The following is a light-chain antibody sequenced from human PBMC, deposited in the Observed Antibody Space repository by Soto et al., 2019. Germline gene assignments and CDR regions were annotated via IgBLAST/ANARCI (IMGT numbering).Light chain of an antibody. CDR2: KAS. V-gene: IGKV1-5*03. Sequence: DIQMTQSPSTLSAPVGDRVTITCRASQSISSWLAWYQQKPGKAPKLLIYKASDLEGGVPSRFSGSGSGTEFTLTISSLQPDDFATYYCQQYNSYPLTFGGGTKVEIK. J-gene: IGKJ4*01. CDR3: QQYNSYPLT. CDR1: QSISSW.